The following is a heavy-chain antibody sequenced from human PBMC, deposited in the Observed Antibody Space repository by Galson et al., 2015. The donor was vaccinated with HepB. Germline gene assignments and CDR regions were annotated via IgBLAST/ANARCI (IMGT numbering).Heavy chain of an antibody. D-gene: IGHD6-13*01. J-gene: IGHJ6*02. CDR2: ISGSGGST. V-gene: IGHV3-23*01. CDR1: GFTFSSYA. CDR3: AKGGIGSSYYYGMDV. Sequence: SLRLSCAASGFTFSSYAMSWVRQAPGKGLEWVSAISGSGGSTYYADSVKGRFTISRDNSKNTLYLQMNSLRAEDTAVYYCAKGGIGSSYYYGMDVWGQGTTVTVSS.